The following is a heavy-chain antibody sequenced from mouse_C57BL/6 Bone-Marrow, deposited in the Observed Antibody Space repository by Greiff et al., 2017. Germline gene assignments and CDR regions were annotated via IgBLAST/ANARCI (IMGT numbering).Heavy chain of an antibody. V-gene: IGHV14-4*01. CDR1: GFNIKDDY. D-gene: IGHD2-5*01. Sequence: EVQLQQSGAELVRPGASVKLSCTASGFNIKDDYMHWVKQRPEQGLEWIGWIDPENGDTEYASKFQGKATITADTSSNTAYLQLSSLTSEDTAVYYGTTGCSNLDYWGQGTTLTVAS. J-gene: IGHJ2*01. CDR2: IDPENGDT. CDR3: TTGCSNLDY.